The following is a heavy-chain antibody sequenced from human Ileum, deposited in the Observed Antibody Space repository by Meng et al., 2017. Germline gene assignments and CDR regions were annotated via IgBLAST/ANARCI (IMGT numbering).Heavy chain of an antibody. D-gene: IGHD3-10*01. CDR2: ISQSGTT. CDR3: ATYGSGFTPPLDP. V-gene: IGHV4-4*02. J-gene: IGHJ5*02. CDR1: GGSISNGKW. Sequence: QVQLQESGPGLVKPSGTLSLTCAVSGGSISNGKWWSWVRQPPGKGLEWIGEISQSGTTNYYPSLNSRVSISLDKANNHLSLTLTPVTAADTAVYYCATYGSGFTPPLDPWGQGILVTVSS.